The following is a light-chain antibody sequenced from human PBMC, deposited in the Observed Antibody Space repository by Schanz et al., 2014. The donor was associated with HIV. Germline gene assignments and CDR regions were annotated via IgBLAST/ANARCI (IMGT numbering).Light chain of an antibody. Sequence: QSVLTQPASVSGSPGQSVTISCTGTSSDVGRYNLVSWYQQHPGKAPKLMIYEVTKRPSGVPDRFSGSKSGNTASLTISGLQAEDEADYYCSSYSSEGSPYVIGTGTKLTVL. CDR3: SSYSSEGSPYV. CDR1: SSDVGRYNL. J-gene: IGLJ1*01. CDR2: EVT. V-gene: IGLV2-14*02.